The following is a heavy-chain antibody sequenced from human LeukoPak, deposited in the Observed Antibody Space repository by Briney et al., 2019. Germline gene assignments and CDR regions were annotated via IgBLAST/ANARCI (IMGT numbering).Heavy chain of an antibody. Sequence: GGSLRLSCAASGFTFSRYWMHWVRQGPGKGLVWVSRINGDGSGTGYADSVKGRCTISRDNAKNTLYLKMNSLRAEDTALYYCAREGVPGGLDYWGQGTLVTVSS. CDR3: AREGVPGGLDY. D-gene: IGHD2-8*02. J-gene: IGHJ4*02. V-gene: IGHV3-74*01. CDR1: GFTFSRYW. CDR2: INGDGSGT.